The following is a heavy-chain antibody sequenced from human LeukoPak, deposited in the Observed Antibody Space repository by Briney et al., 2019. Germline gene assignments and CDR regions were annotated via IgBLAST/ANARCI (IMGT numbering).Heavy chain of an antibody. V-gene: IGHV3-21*01. CDR2: SSSSSSYI. CDR1: GFTFSSYS. CDR3: ARGEYYYDSSGYPDHFDY. Sequence: PGGSLRLSCAASGFTFSSYSMNWVRQAPGKGLEWVSSSSSSSSYIYYADSVKGRFTISRDNAKNSLYLQMNSLRAEDTAVYYCARGEYYYDSSGYPDHFDYWGQGTLVTVSS. D-gene: IGHD3-22*01. J-gene: IGHJ4*02.